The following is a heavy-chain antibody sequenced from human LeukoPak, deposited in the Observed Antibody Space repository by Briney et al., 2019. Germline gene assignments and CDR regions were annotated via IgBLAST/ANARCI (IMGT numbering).Heavy chain of an antibody. CDR2: ISSSSSYI. Sequence: PGGSLRLSCAASGFTFSNYNMNWVRQAPGKGLEWVSSISSSSSYIYYADSVKGRFTISRDNAKNSLYLQMNSLRAEDTAVYYCASHRGYYDSSGADAFDIWGQGTMVTVSS. J-gene: IGHJ3*02. D-gene: IGHD3-22*01. CDR3: ASHRGYYDSSGADAFDI. V-gene: IGHV3-21*04. CDR1: GFTFSNYN.